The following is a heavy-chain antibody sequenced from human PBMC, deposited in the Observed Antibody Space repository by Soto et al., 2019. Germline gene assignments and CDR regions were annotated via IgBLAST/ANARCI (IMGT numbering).Heavy chain of an antibody. Sequence: PGGSLRLSCAASGFTFSTYAMNWVRQAPGKGLEWVSGISGSGDSTYYADSVKGRFTASRDNSKNTLYLQMNSLRAEDTAVFYCAKERSSGWSLDYWGQGTLVTVSS. CDR1: GFTFSTYA. CDR2: ISGSGDST. CDR3: AKERSSGWSLDY. J-gene: IGHJ4*02. V-gene: IGHV3-23*01. D-gene: IGHD6-19*01.